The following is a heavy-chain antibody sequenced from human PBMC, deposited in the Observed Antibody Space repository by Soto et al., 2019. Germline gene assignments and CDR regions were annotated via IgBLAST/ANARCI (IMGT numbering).Heavy chain of an antibody. CDR1: GFTFSSYN. D-gene: IGHD4-4*01. CDR3: ARSKYIDY. J-gene: IGHJ4*01. Sequence: GGSLRLSCVVSGFTFSSYNMNWVRQAPGKGLEWVTYISGSGSTIYYADSVKGRFTISRDNVKNSLYLQMNSLRDEDTAVYYCARSKYIDYWGQGTLVTVSS. V-gene: IGHV3-48*02. CDR2: ISGSGSTI.